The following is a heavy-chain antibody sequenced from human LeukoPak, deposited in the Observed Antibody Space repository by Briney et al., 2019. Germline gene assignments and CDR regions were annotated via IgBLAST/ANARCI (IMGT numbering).Heavy chain of an antibody. D-gene: IGHD2-8*01. Sequence: GGSLRLSCAVSGFSASSNYMSRVRQAPGKGLEWVSVIYSDDRTYYADSVKGRFTISRHTSKKTLYLQMNSLRAEDTAVYYCAREVMAKRRAFDIWGQGTVVPSLQ. CDR3: AREVMAKRRAFDI. CDR2: IYSDDRT. V-gene: IGHV3-53*04. CDR1: GFSASSNY. J-gene: IGHJ3*02.